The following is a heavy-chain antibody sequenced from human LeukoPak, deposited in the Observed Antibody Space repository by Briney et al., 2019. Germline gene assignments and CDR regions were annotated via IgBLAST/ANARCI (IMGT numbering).Heavy chain of an antibody. J-gene: IGHJ4*02. CDR1: GGTFSSYA. Sequence: SVKVSCKASGGTFSSYAISWVRQAPGQGLEWMGGIIPIFGTANYAQKFQGRVTITADKSTSTAYMELSSLRSEDTAVYYCASPFDSRYDSSFDYWGQGTLVTVSS. D-gene: IGHD5-12*01. CDR3: ASPFDSRYDSSFDY. V-gene: IGHV1-69*06. CDR2: IIPIFGTA.